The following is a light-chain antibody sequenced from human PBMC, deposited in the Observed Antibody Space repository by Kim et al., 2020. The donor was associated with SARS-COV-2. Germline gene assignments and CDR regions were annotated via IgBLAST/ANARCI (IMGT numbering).Light chain of an antibody. V-gene: IGLV1-51*01. Sequence: GQKATISCSGSRSNIGNNYVSWYQQRPGTAPKLLIYDNNKRPSGIPDRFSGSKSGTSATLGITGLQTGDEADYYCGTWDSSLSAVVFGGGTQLTVL. CDR1: RSNIGNNY. CDR3: GTWDSSLSAVV. CDR2: DNN. J-gene: IGLJ2*01.